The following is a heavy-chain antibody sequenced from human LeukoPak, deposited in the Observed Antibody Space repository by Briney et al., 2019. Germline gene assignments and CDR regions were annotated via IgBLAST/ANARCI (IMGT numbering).Heavy chain of an antibody. Sequence: SETLSLTCTVSGGSISSGGYYRSWLRQHPGKGLEWLGSIYYSGSTYYNPSLKSRVTISVDTSKNQFSLKLSSVTAADTAAYYCARHLPRRAAAFDIWGQGTMVTVSS. CDR2: IYYSGST. V-gene: IGHV4-39*01. D-gene: IGHD6-13*01. CDR1: GGSISSGGYY. CDR3: ARHLPRRAAAFDI. J-gene: IGHJ3*02.